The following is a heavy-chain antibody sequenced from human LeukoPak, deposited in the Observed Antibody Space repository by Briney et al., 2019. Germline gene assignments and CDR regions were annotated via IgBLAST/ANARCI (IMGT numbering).Heavy chain of an antibody. CDR2: ISRSSDYI. CDR3: ARGSGSYAFDY. J-gene: IGHJ4*02. Sequence: GGSLRLSCAASGFTFSTYSMNWVRQAPGKGLEWVSSISRSSDYIYYADSVKGRFTISRDNAKNSLYLQMNSLRAEDTAVYYCARGSGSYAFDYWGQGTLVTVSS. V-gene: IGHV3-21*01. D-gene: IGHD1-26*01. CDR1: GFTFSTYS.